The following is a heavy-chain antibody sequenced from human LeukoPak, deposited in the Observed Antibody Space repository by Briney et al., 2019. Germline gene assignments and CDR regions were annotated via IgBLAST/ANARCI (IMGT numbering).Heavy chain of an antibody. V-gene: IGHV1-69*06. CDR1: GGTFSSYA. D-gene: IGHD3-10*01. CDR3: ARFTYYYGSGSPREYNWFDP. Sequence: ASVKVSCKASGGTFSSYAISWVRQAPGQGLEWMGGIIPIFGTANYAQKFQGRVTITADKSTSTAYMELSSLRSEDTAVYYCARFTYYYGSGSPREYNWFDPWGQGTLVTVSS. J-gene: IGHJ5*02. CDR2: IIPIFGTA.